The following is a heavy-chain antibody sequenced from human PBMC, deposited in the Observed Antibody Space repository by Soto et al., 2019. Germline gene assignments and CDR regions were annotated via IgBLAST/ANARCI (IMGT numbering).Heavy chain of an antibody. CDR2: IKQDGSEK. J-gene: IGHJ6*02. Sequence: GSLRLSCAASGFTFSSYWMSWVRQAPGKGLEWVANIKQDGSEKYYVDSVKGRFTISRDNAKNSLYLQMNSLRAEDTAVYYCARDRYSYYDFWSGSLPYSYYGMDVWGHGTTVTVSS. CDR1: GFTFSSYW. D-gene: IGHD3-3*01. V-gene: IGHV3-7*01. CDR3: ARDRYSYYDFWSGSLPYSYYGMDV.